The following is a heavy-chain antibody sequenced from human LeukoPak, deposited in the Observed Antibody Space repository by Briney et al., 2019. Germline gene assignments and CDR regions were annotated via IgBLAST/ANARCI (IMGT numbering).Heavy chain of an antibody. CDR3: ARGASYWGDYYYGMDV. Sequence: GGSLRPSCAASGFTFSIYGMHWVRQAPGKGLEWVAFIRHDESNNYYADSVKGRFTISRDTSNNTLYLQMNSLRAEDTAVYYCARGASYWGDYYYGMDVWGQGTRVTVSS. CDR2: IRHDESNN. J-gene: IGHJ6*02. CDR1: GFTFSIYG. D-gene: IGHD7-27*01. V-gene: IGHV3-30*02.